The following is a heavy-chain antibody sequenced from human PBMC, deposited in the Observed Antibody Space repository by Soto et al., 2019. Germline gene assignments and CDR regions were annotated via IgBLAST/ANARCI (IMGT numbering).Heavy chain of an antibody. CDR2: INAGNGNT. CDR3: ARGAATKIVVVMYDALEI. Sequence: GASVKVSCKASGYTFTSYAMHWVRQAPGQRLEWMGWINAGNGNTKYSQKFQGRVTITRDTSASTAYMKLSSLRSEDTAVYYCARGAATKIVVVMYDALEIWGQGTMVTVSS. D-gene: IGHD3-22*01. V-gene: IGHV1-3*01. J-gene: IGHJ3*02. CDR1: GYTFTSYA.